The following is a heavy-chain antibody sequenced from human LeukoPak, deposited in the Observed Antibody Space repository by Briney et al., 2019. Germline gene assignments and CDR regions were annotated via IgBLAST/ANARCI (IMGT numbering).Heavy chain of an antibody. CDR2: ISYSGDTI. V-gene: IGHV3-11*01. CDR3: AKSVGEWGYYFDY. J-gene: IGHJ4*02. CDR1: GFTFSDYY. D-gene: IGHD1-26*01. Sequence: GGSLRLSCAASGFTFSDYYMTWIRQAPGKGLEWFSYISYSGDTIYYADSVKGRFTISRDNTKNSLYLQMNSLRAEDTAVYYCAKSVGEWGYYFDYWGQGTLVTVSS.